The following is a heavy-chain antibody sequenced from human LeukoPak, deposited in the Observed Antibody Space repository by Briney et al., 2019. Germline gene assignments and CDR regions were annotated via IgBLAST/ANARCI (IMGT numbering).Heavy chain of an antibody. CDR1: GFTFSSYA. D-gene: IGHD3-16*01. Sequence: QPGGSLRLSCAASGFTFSSYAMRWVRQAPGKGLEWVSSISGSGDSTHNADSVKGRFTISRDKSKNTLYLQMNSLRAEDTAVYYCAKDGGQEVDYWGQGTLVTVSS. CDR2: ISGSGDST. V-gene: IGHV3-23*01. J-gene: IGHJ4*02. CDR3: AKDGGQEVDY.